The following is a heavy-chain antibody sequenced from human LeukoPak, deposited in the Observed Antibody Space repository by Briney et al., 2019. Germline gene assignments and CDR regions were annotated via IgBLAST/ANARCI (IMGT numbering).Heavy chain of an antibody. CDR3: ARDLGCSSTRCYTYAFDI. J-gene: IGHJ3*02. CDR1: GYTFTSYY. CDR2: INPSGGST. V-gene: IGHV1-46*01. Sequence: ASVKVSCKASGYTFTSYYMHWVRQAPGQGLEWMGIINPSGGSTSYAQKFQGRVTMTRDMSTSTVYMELSSLRSEDTAVYYCARDLGCSSTRCYTYAFDIWGQGTMVTVSS. D-gene: IGHD2-2*02.